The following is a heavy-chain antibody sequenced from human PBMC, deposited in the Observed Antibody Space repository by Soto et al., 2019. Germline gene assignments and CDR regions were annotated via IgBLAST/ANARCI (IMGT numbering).Heavy chain of an antibody. CDR3: ARAVTQYFDS. J-gene: IGHJ4*02. Sequence: GGSLRLSCAASGFSFNVYVMRWARQAPGKGLEWVSGMSGSGGHKYYADSVKGRFTVSRDNSNSTLFLQMNSLRAEDTAVYYCARAVTQYFDSWGQGTLVTSPQ. CDR2: MSGSGGHK. CDR1: GFSFNVYV. V-gene: IGHV3-23*01.